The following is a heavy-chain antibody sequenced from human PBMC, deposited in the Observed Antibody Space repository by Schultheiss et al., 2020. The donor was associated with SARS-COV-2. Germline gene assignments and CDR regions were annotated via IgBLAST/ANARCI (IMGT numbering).Heavy chain of an antibody. Sequence: GGSLRLSCAASGFTFSSYAMSWVRQAPGKGLEWVSGISWNSGSIGYADSVKGRFTISRDNAKNSLYLQMNSLRAEDTALYYCAKDTSLHRGYYFDYWGQGTLVTVSS. D-gene: IGHD3-10*01. CDR3: AKDTSLHRGYYFDY. CDR2: ISWNSGSI. CDR1: GFTFSSYA. V-gene: IGHV3-9*01. J-gene: IGHJ4*02.